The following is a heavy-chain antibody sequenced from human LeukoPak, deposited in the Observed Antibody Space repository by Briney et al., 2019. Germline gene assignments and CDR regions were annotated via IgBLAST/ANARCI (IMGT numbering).Heavy chain of an antibody. CDR2: ISSNGVST. CDR3: ARDFPSRVVATIREYYYYYYMDV. V-gene: IGHV3-64*01. D-gene: IGHD5-12*01. CDR1: GFTFSSYA. Sequence: GGFLRLSCAASGFTFSSYAMHWVRQAPGKGLEYVSAISSNGVSTYYANSVKGRFTISRDNSKNTLYLQMGSLRAEDMAVYYCARDFPSRVVATIREYYYYYYMDVWGKGTTVTVSS. J-gene: IGHJ6*03.